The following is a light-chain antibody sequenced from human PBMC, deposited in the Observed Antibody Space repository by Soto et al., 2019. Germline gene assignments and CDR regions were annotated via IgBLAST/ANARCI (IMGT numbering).Light chain of an antibody. CDR1: QSVRSN. Sequence: EIGMTQSPATLSVSPGERATLSCRASQSVRSNLAWYQQKPGQSPRLLIYGASTRATGIPARFSGSGSGTQLTLTISSLQSEDFAVYYCQQYNNWPPAWTFGQGTKVDIE. V-gene: IGKV3-15*01. J-gene: IGKJ1*01. CDR3: QQYNNWPPAWT. CDR2: GAS.